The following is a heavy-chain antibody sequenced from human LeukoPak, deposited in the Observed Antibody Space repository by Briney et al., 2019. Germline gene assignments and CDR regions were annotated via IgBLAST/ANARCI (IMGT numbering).Heavy chain of an antibody. J-gene: IGHJ4*02. CDR1: GFPFSNAW. CDR2: IQYDGSNE. D-gene: IGHD2-15*01. Sequence: GSLSLSFAAPGFPFSNAWMSWVRPAPGKGLEWVAYIQYDGSNEQYTNSVKGRFSISRDSSKNTLYLQMNSLRAEDTAVYYCASHLVVVAPVDYWGQGTLVTVSS. V-gene: IGHV3-30*02. CDR3: ASHLVVVAPVDY.